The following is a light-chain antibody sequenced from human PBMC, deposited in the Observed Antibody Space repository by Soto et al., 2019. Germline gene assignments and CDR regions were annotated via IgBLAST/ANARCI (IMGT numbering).Light chain of an antibody. V-gene: IGLV2-8*01. J-gene: IGLJ2*01. CDR1: SSDVGGYNY. CDR2: DVS. Sequence: QSVLTQPPSASGSPGQSVTISCTGTSSDVGGYNYVSWYQQHPGKAPKAMIYDVSKRPSGVPDRFSGSKSGNTASLTVSGLQAEDEADYYCASYGGSNNLIFGGGTQLTVL. CDR3: ASYGGSNNLI.